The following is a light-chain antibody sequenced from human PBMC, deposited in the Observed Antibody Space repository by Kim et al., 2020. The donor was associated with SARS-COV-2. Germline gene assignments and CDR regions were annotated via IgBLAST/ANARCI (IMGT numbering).Light chain of an antibody. J-gene: IGKJ1*01. CDR3: QQYNSYWT. CDR1: QSMSSW. V-gene: IGKV1-5*03. CDR2: KAS. Sequence: AASFGDRVTLTCRASQSMSSWLAWYQQKPGKAPKLLIYKASSLESGVPSRFSVSGSGTEFTLTISSLQPDDFATYYCQQYNSYWTFGQGTKVDIK.